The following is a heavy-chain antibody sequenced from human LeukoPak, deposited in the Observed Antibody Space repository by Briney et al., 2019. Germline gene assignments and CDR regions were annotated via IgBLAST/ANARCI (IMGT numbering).Heavy chain of an antibody. CDR3: AREIFSSMRNWFDP. J-gene: IGHJ5*02. CDR1: GYTFTGYY. CDR2: INPNSGGT. D-gene: IGHD6-13*01. Sequence: ASVKVSCKASGYTFTGYYIHWVRQAPGQGLEWMGWINPNSGGTTYAQQFQGRVSMTRDTSITTAYMELNRLRSDDTAVYSCAREIFSSMRNWFDPWGQGTLVTVSS. V-gene: IGHV1-2*02.